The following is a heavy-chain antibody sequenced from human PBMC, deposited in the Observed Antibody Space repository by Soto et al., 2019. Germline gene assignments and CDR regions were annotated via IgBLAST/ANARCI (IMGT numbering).Heavy chain of an antibody. J-gene: IGHJ4*02. D-gene: IGHD5-12*01. CDR1: GFTFSDYY. V-gene: IGHV3-11*01. CDR3: ARGFGGYAVDY. CDR2: MSTSGRTK. Sequence: GGSLRLSCAASGFTFSDYYMSWIRQAPGKGLEWVSYMSTSGRTKYYADSVKGRFTISRDNARNSLYLHMTTLTAADTAVYYCARGFGGYAVDYWGQGTLVTVSS.